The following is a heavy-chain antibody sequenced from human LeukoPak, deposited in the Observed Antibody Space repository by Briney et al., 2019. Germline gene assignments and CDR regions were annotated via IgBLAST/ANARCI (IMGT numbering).Heavy chain of an antibody. D-gene: IGHD2-2*01. V-gene: IGHV3-74*01. Sequence: GVSLRLSCAASGFTFSTYWMHWVRQAPGKGLVWLSCINNDGSSATYADSVKGRFTISRDNAKNTLYLQMNSLRAEDTAVYYCARAPDKIGYCSGTTCPSWGQGTLVTVSS. CDR1: GFTFSTYW. CDR3: ARAPDKIGYCSGTTCPS. CDR2: INNDGSSA. J-gene: IGHJ4*02.